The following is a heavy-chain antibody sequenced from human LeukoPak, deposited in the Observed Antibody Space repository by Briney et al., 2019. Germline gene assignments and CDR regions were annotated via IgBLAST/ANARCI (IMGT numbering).Heavy chain of an antibody. V-gene: IGHV3-15*07. CDR2: IKSKADGETI. CDR1: GFTFTNAW. Sequence: GGSLRLSCEASGFTFTNAWMNWVRQAPGKGLEWVGRIKSKADGETIDYAAPVKGRFTFSRDDSKNMPYLQMNSLKSEDTAVYYCSTLTSRGLSDSWGQGTLVTVSS. CDR3: STLTSRGLSDS. J-gene: IGHJ4*02. D-gene: IGHD1-20*01.